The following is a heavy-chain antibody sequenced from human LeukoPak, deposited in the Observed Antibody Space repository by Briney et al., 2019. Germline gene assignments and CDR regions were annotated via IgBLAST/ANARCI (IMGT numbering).Heavy chain of an antibody. CDR1: GFTVSSNY. CDR2: IYSGGST. J-gene: IGHJ4*02. D-gene: IGHD6-13*01. V-gene: IGHV3-66*01. CDR3: ARDHYSSSWYYFDY. Sequence: GGSLRLSCAASGFTVSSNYMSWVRQAPGKGLEWVSVIYSGGSTYYADSVKGRFTISRDNSKNTLYLQMNSLRAEDTAVYYCARDHYSSSWYYFDYWGQGTLATVSS.